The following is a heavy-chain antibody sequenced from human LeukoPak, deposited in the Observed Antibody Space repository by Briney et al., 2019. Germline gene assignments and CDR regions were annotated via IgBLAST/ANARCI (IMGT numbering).Heavy chain of an antibody. CDR1: GFTFSSYG. J-gene: IGHJ5*02. V-gene: IGHV3-30*03. CDR2: ISYDGSNK. Sequence: PGGSLRLSCAASGFTFSSYGMHWVRQAPGKGLEWVAVISYDGSNKYYADSVKGRFTISRDNSKNTLYLQMNSLRAEDTAVYYCARPFSIYSGYAAPQASWGQGTLVTVSS. CDR3: ARPFSIYSGYAAPQAS. D-gene: IGHD5-12*01.